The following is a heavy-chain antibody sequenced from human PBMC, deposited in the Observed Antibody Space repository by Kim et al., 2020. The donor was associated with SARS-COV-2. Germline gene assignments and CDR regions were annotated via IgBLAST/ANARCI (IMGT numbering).Heavy chain of an antibody. CDR2: ISYDGSNK. D-gene: IGHD1-26*01. V-gene: IGHV3-30*04. CDR1: GFTFSSYA. CDR3: ATARSGIYYYGMDV. Sequence: GGSLRLSCAASGFTFSSYAMHWVRQAPGKGLEWVALISYDGSNKYYADSVKGRFTIYRDNSKNTLYLQMNSLRAEDTAVYYCATARSGIYYYGMDVWGKGPAVTVPS. J-gene: IGHJ6*04.